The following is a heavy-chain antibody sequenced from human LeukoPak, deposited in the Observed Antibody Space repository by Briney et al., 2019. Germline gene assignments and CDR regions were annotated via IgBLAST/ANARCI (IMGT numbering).Heavy chain of an antibody. Sequence: QSGGSLRLSCAASGFTFSSYAMHWVGQAPGKGLEGVAVISYDGSNKYYEDSVKGRFTISRANSKNTLYLQMNSLRAEDTAVYYGGSEINTRSRGDTDSWGQGTLVTVSS. CDR1: GFTFSSYA. J-gene: IGHJ4*02. CDR3: GSEINTRSRGDTDS. CDR2: ISYDGSNK. V-gene: IGHV3-30-3*01. D-gene: IGHD3-9*01.